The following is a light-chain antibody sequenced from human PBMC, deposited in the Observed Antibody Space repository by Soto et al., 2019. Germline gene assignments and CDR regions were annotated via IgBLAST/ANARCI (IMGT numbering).Light chain of an antibody. V-gene: IGKV3-11*01. J-gene: IGKJ4*01. CDR3: QQRTSWLT. CDR1: LSVSSY. CDR2: DAS. Sequence: EIVLTQSPATLSLSPVERATLSCRASLSVSSYLAWYQQKPGQAPRLLIYDASTRAAAIPARVSGSGSGTDFTLTISSLEPEDFAVYYCQQRTSWLTFGGGTKVDIK.